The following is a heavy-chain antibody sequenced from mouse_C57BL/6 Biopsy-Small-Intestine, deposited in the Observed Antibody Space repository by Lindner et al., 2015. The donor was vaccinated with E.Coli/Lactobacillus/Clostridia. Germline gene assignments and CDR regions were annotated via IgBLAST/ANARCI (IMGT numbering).Heavy chain of an antibody. CDR3: ARYYDYVYAMDY. Sequence: VQLQESGAELVRPGTSVKMSCKASGYTFTNYWIGLGQSRGLDMALSGLEILYPGGGYTNYNEKFKGKATLTADKSSSTAYMQFSSLTSEDSAIYYCARYYDYVYAMDYWGQGTSVTVSS. D-gene: IGHD2-4*01. V-gene: IGHV1-63*01. CDR1: GYTFTNYW. J-gene: IGHJ4*01. CDR2: LYPGGGYT.